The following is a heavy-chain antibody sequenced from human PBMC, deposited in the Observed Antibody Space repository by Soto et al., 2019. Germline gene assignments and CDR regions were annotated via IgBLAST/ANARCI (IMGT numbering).Heavy chain of an antibody. CDR2: INYSGTT. J-gene: IGHJ4*02. CDR1: GGSFSDSY. D-gene: IGHD1-26*01. Sequence: QVQLEQWGPGLLKPSETRSLTCAVNGGSFSDSYWSWIRKSPGRGLGWIAEINYSGTTNYSPSLKSRVTMSVDTSKKQFSLKLSSVAAADTAVYFCVGGRGRLVGFDYWGQGTLVTVSS. CDR3: VGGRGRLVGFDY. V-gene: IGHV4-34*01.